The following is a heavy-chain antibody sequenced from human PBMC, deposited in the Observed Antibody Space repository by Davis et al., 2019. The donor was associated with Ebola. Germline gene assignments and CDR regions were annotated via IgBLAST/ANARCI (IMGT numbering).Heavy chain of an antibody. J-gene: IGHJ5*02. D-gene: IGHD2-2*01. CDR2: ISAYNGNT. CDR3: ARALVDCSSTSCYLDWFDP. V-gene: IGHV1-18*01. CDR1: GGTFSSYA. Sequence: ASVKVSCKASGGTFSSYAISWVRQAPGQGLEWMGWISAYNGNTNYSQKLQGRVTVTKDTTTRTAYMELRSLRSDHTAVYYRARALVDCSSTSCYLDWFDPWGQGTLVTVSS.